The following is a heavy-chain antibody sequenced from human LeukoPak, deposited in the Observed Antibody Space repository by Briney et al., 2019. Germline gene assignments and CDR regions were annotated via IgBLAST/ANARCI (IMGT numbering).Heavy chain of an antibody. J-gene: IGHJ3*02. CDR2: FDPEDGET. V-gene: IGHV1-24*01. D-gene: IGHD6-13*01. Sequence: ASVKVSCKVSGYTLTELSMHWVRQAPGKGLEWMGGFDPEDGETIYAQKFQGRVTMTEDTSTDTAYMELSSLRSEDTAVYYCATVRQIAAAGRDDAFDIWGQGTMVTVSS. CDR3: ATVRQIAAAGRDDAFDI. CDR1: GYTLTELS.